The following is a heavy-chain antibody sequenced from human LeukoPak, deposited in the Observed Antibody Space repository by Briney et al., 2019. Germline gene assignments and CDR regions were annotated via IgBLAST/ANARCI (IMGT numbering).Heavy chain of an antibody. CDR2: IYHSGST. D-gene: IGHD3-22*01. CDR3: ARGVSITMIVVVITGHFDY. CDR1: GYSISSGYY. Sequence: SETLSLTCTVSGYSISSGYYWGWIRQPPGKGLEWIGSIYHSGSTYYNPSLKSRVTISVDTSKNQFSLKLSSVTAADTAVYYCARGVSITMIVVVITGHFDYWGQGTLVTVSS. J-gene: IGHJ4*02. V-gene: IGHV4-38-2*02.